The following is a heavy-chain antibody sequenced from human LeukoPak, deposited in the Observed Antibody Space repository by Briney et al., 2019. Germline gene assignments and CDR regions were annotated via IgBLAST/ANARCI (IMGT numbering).Heavy chain of an antibody. Sequence: GSLRLSCAASGFTFSNAWMSWVRQPPGKGLEWIGEINHSGSTNYNPSLKSRVTISVDTSKNQFSLKLSSVTAADTAVYYCAREPVVTPRFDYWGQGTLVTVSS. CDR1: GFTFSNAW. J-gene: IGHJ4*02. V-gene: IGHV4-34*01. CDR3: AREPVVTPRFDY. CDR2: INHSGST. D-gene: IGHD4-23*01.